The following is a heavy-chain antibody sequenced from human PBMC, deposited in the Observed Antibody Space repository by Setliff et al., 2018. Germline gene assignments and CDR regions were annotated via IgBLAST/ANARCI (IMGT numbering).Heavy chain of an antibody. V-gene: IGHV4-59*01. CDR2: IYYSGAT. D-gene: IGHD3-22*01. CDR1: GDSINPYY. J-gene: IGHJ4*02. CDR3: ARYRNYFDSSGQTQYYFDY. Sequence: PSETLSLTCSVSGDSINPYYWTWIRQPPGKGLEWIGFIYYSGATTYNPSLKSRVTISVDTSKNQFSLNLNSVTAADTAVYYCARYRNYFDSSGQTQYYFDYWGQGTQVTVSS.